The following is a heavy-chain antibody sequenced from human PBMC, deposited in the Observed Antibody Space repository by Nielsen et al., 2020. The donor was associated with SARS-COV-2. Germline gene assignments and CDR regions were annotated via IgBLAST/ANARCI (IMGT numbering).Heavy chain of an antibody. Sequence: WVRQALGQGLEWMGWISAYNGNTNYAQKLQGRVTMTTDTSTSTAYMELRSLRSDDTAVYYCARGHQYYYDSSGYSDYWGQGTLVTVSS. V-gene: IGHV1-18*01. CDR3: ARGHQYYYDSSGYSDY. CDR2: ISAYNGNT. D-gene: IGHD3-22*01. J-gene: IGHJ4*02.